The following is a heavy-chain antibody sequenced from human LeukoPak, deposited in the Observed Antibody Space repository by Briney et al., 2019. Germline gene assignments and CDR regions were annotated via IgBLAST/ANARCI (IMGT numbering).Heavy chain of an antibody. D-gene: IGHD3-10*01. CDR3: ARPGSGSYLFRAFDI. Sequence: PSETLSLTCAVYGGSFSGYYWSWIRQPPGKGLEWFGEINHSGSTNYNPSLKSRVTISVDTSKNQFSLKLSSVTAADTAVYYCARPGSGSYLFRAFDIWGQGTMVTVSS. CDR1: GGSFSGYY. J-gene: IGHJ3*02. CDR2: INHSGST. V-gene: IGHV4-34*01.